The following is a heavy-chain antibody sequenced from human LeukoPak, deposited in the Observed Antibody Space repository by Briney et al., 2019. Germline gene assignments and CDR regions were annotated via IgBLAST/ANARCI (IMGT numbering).Heavy chain of an antibody. CDR2: ASYYVGKQ. CDR3: AKCGYGSGSYYNPTYYFDY. CDR1: GFTFSDYA. V-gene: IGHV3-23*01. J-gene: IGHJ4*02. D-gene: IGHD3-10*01. Sequence: GGSLTLSCAASGFTFSDYAMSWVRQAPGKGLEWVSTASYYVGKQYHADSVKGRFTISRDNSKNTLYLQMNSLRAEDTAVYYCAKCGYGSGSYYNPTYYFDYWGQGTLVTVSS.